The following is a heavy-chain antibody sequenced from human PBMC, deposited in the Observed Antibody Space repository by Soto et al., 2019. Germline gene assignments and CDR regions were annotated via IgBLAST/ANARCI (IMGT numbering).Heavy chain of an antibody. CDR2: ISNDGSNK. J-gene: IGHJ4*02. CDR3: ARDASSTIITLTDS. CDR1: GITFSSYA. V-gene: IGHV3-30-3*01. Sequence: QEQLVESGGGVVQPGRSLRLSCVVSGITFSSYAIHWVRQAPGKGLEWVAVISNDGSNKYYAESVKGRFTISRDNSKKTMYLQMNSLRAEDTAVYYCARDASSTIITLTDSWGQGTLVTVSS. D-gene: IGHD3-22*01.